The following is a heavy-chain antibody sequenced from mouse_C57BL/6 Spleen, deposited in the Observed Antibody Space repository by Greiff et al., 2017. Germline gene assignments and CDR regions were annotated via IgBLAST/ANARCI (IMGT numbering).Heavy chain of an antibody. CDR2: IYPGSGST. J-gene: IGHJ2*01. D-gene: IGHD2-3*01. V-gene: IGHV1-55*01. CDR1: GYTFTSYW. CDR3: ARSGYYPYYFDY. Sequence: QVQLQQPGAELVKPGASVKMSCKASGYTFTSYWITWVKQRPGQGLEWIGDIYPGSGSTNYNEKFKSKATLTVDTSSSTAYMQLSSLTSEDSAVYYCARSGYYPYYFDYWGQGTTLTVSS.